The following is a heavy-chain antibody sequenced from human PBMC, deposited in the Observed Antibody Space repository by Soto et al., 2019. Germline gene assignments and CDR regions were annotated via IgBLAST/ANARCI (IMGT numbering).Heavy chain of an antibody. Sequence: PSETLSLTCTVSGGSISSSSYYWGWIRQPPGKGLEWIGSIYYSGSTYYNPSLKSRDTISVDTSKNQFSLKLSSVTAADTAVYYCSSHVLALEWLFSPLNWFDPWGQGTLVTVSS. J-gene: IGHJ5*02. CDR2: IYYSGST. CDR1: GGSISSSSYY. D-gene: IGHD3-3*01. V-gene: IGHV4-39*01. CDR3: SSHVLALEWLFSPLNWFDP.